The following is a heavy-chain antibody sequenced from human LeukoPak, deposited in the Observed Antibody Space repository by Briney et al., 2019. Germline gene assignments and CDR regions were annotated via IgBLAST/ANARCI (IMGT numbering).Heavy chain of an antibody. CDR3: ARVPDTVVTPSVGDEPYFDY. D-gene: IGHD4-23*01. J-gene: IGHJ4*02. CDR2: ISSSGSTI. CDR1: GFTFSDYY. Sequence: PGGSLRLSCAASGFTFSDYYMSWIRQAPGKGLEWVSYISSSGSTIYYADSVKGRFTISRDNAKNSLYLQMNSLRAEDTAVYYCARVPDTVVTPSVGDEPYFDYWGQGTLVTVSS. V-gene: IGHV3-11*01.